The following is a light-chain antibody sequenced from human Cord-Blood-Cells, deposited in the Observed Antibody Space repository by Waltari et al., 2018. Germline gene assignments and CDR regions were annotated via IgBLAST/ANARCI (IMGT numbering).Light chain of an antibody. CDR3: QQYGSSPPYS. CDR2: GAS. Sequence: GERATLPCRASQSVSSSYLAWYQQKPGQAPRLLIYGASSRATGIPDRFSGSGSGTDFTLTISRLEPEDFAVYYCQQYGSSPPYSFGQGTKLEIK. CDR1: QSVSSSY. J-gene: IGKJ2*03. V-gene: IGKV3-20*01.